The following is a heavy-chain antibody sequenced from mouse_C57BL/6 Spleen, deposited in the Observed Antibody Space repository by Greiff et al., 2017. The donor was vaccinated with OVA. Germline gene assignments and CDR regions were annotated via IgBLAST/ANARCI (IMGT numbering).Heavy chain of an antibody. CDR3: TGDSNYVKYFDV. CDR1: GFTFSNYW. D-gene: IGHD2-5*01. Sequence: EVQLVESGGGLVQPGGSMKLSCVASGFTFSNYWMNWVRQSPEKGLEWVAQIRLKSDNYATHYAESVKGRFTISRDDSKSSVYLQMNNLRAEDTGIYYCTGDSNYVKYFDVWGTGTTVTVSS. CDR2: IRLKSDNYAT. J-gene: IGHJ1*03. V-gene: IGHV6-3*01.